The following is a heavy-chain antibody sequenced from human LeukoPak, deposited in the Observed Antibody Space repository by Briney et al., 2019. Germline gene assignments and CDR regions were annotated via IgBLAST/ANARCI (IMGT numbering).Heavy chain of an antibody. V-gene: IGHV3-9*01. CDR1: GFTFDDYA. CDR3: AKEGTLYYFDY. CDR2: ISWNSGRI. J-gene: IGHJ4*02. Sequence: GWSLRLSCAVSGFTFDDYAMHWVRQAPGKGLEWVSSISWNSGRIGYADSVMGRFTISRDNAKNSLYLQMNSLRPEDTALYFCAKEGTLYYFDYWGQGTLVTVSS.